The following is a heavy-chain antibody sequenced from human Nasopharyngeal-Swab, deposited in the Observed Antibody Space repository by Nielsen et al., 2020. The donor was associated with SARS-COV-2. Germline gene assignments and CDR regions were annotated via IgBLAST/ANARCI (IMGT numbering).Heavy chain of an antibody. J-gene: IGHJ6*02. CDR2: IYYSGST. CDR3: ARDRVVPAAMWAYYYYYGMDV. V-gene: IGHV4-31*02. Sequence: WIRQPPGKGLEWIGYIYYSGSTYYNPSLKGRVTISVDTSKNQFSLKLSSVTAADTAVYYCARDRVVPAAMWAYYYYYGMDVWGQGTTVTVSS. D-gene: IGHD2-2*01.